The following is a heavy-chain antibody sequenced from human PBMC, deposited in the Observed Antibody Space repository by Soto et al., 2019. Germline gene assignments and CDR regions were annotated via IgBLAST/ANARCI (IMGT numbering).Heavy chain of an antibody. D-gene: IGHD4-17*01. J-gene: IGHJ3*02. V-gene: IGHV1-69*14. CDR2: ILPIFGTA. Sequence: QVQLVQSGAEVKKPGSSVKVSCKASVGTFSTSSINWLRQAPGQRPEWMGNILPIFGTAEYAQKFRDRVTITADKSTNTAYMELRSLFSEDAAVYYCARGHEYGGNSDAFDTWGQGTVVTVSS. CDR1: VGTFSTSS. CDR3: ARGHEYGGNSDAFDT.